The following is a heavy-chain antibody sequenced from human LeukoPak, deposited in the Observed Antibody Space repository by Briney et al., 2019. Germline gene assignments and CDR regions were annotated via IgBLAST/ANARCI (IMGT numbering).Heavy chain of an antibody. CDR2: INHSGGT. D-gene: IGHD2-2*02. CDR1: GGSFSGYY. V-gene: IGHV4-34*01. Sequence: SETLSLTCAVYGGSFSGYYWSWIRQPPGKGLEWIGEINHSGGTNYNPSLKSRVTISVDTSKNQFSLKLSSVTAADTAVYYCVLEGSHTLFDYWGQGTLVTVSS. CDR3: VLEGSHTLFDY. J-gene: IGHJ4*02.